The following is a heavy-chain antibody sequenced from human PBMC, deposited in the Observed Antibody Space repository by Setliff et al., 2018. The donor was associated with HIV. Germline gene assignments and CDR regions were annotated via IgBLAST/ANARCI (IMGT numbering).Heavy chain of an antibody. D-gene: IGHD2-21*01. CDR3: ARRATSRIPSIQAGAFDI. J-gene: IGHJ3*02. Sequence: SETLSPTCSVSGGSISSTSYYWGWVRQPPGKSLEWIGSVYYSGTSYYSPSLKSRVTMSVDTSKNQFSLKLNSVTAADTAVYYCARRATSRIPSIQAGAFDIWGQGTMVTVSS. CDR1: GGSISSTSYY. CDR2: VYYSGTS. V-gene: IGHV4-39*01.